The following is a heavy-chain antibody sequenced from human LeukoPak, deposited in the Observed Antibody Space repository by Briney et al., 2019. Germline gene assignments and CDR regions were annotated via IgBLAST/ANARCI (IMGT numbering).Heavy chain of an antibody. D-gene: IGHD3-3*01. CDR3: ARAIREVFGVAIRRGGDY. J-gene: IGHJ4*02. V-gene: IGHV3-21*06. CDR1: GFIFSNYG. Sequence: GGSLRLSCAASGFIFSNYGMSWVRQAPGKGLEWVSSISFSSTHIYYADSIQGRFTISRDNAENSLYLQMNSLRAEDTAVYYCARAIREVFGVAIRRGGDYWGQGTLVTVSS. CDR2: ISFSSTHI.